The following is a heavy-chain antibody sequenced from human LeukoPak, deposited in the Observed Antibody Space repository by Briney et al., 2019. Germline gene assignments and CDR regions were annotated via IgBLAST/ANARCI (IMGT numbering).Heavy chain of an antibody. D-gene: IGHD3-22*01. CDR2: IYHSGST. CDR3: ARDHSYYDSSGYEWFDP. CDR1: GYSISSGYY. J-gene: IGHJ5*02. V-gene: IGHV4-38-2*02. Sequence: SETLSLTCTVSGYSISSGYYWGWIRQPPGKGLKWIGSIYHSGSTYYNPSLKSRVTISVDTSKNQFSLKLSSVTAADTAVYYCARDHSYYDSSGYEWFDPWGQGTLVTVSS.